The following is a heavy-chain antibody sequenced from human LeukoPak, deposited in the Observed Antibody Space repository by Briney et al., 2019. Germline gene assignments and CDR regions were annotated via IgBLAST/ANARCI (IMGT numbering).Heavy chain of an antibody. CDR3: AGDKDIVVVPAADY. CDR2: ISAYNGNT. CDR1: GYTFTSYG. J-gene: IGHJ4*02. Sequence: ASVKVSCKASGYTFTSYGISWVRQAPGQGLEWMGWISAYNGNTNYAQKLQGRVTMTTDTSTSTAYMELRSLRSDDTAVYYCAGDKDIVVVPAADYWGQGTLVTVSS. V-gene: IGHV1-18*01. D-gene: IGHD2-2*01.